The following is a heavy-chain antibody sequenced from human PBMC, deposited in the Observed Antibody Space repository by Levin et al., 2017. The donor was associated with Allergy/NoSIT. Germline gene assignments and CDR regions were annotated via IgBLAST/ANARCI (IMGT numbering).Heavy chain of an antibody. CDR1: GFTFSSYA. CDR3: AKGGSSWYNFAYYYYGMDV. J-gene: IGHJ6*02. D-gene: IGHD6-13*01. CDR2: ISGSGGST. Sequence: GGSLRLSCAASGFTFSSYAMSWVRQAPGKGLEWVSAISGSGGSTYYADSVKGRFTISRDNSKNTLYLQMNSLRAEDTAVYYCAKGGSSWYNFAYYYYGMDVWGQGTTVTVSS. V-gene: IGHV3-23*01.